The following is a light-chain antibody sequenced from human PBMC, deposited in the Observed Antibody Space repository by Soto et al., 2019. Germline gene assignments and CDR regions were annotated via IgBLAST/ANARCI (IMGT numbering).Light chain of an antibody. CDR1: RSDVGNYNL. CDR2: EGS. Sequence: QSALTQPASVSGSPGQSITISCTGTRSDVGNYNLVSWYQQHPGKAPKLIIYEGSKRPSGVSNRFSGSKSGNTASLTISGLQAEDEADYCCCSYAGSSTYVFGTGTKLTVL. J-gene: IGLJ1*01. V-gene: IGLV2-23*01. CDR3: CSYAGSSTYV.